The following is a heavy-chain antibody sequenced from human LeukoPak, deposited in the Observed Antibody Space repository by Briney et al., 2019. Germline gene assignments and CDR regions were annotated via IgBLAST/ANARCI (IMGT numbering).Heavy chain of an antibody. J-gene: IGHJ4*02. Sequence: GESLKISCKGSGYSFTSYWIGWVRQMPGKGLEWMGIIYPGDSDTRYSPSFQGQATISADKSISTAYLQWSSLKASDTAMYYCARHPAWYSSGWAPDYWGQGTLVTVSS. D-gene: IGHD6-19*01. CDR2: IYPGDSDT. V-gene: IGHV5-51*01. CDR3: ARHPAWYSSGWAPDY. CDR1: GYSFTSYW.